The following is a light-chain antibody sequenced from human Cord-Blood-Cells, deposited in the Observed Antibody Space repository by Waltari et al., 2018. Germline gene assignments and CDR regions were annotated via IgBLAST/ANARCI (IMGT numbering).Light chain of an antibody. CDR2: EGS. J-gene: IGLJ3*02. CDR1: SSDVGSYNL. CDR3: CSYAGSSTWV. V-gene: IGLV2-23*01. Sequence: QSALTQPASVSGSPGQSITISCTGTSSDVGSYNLVSWYQQHPGKAPKLTIYEGSKRPSGVSNRFSGSKSGNTASLTISGLQAEDEADYYCCSYAGSSTWVFGVGTNLTVL.